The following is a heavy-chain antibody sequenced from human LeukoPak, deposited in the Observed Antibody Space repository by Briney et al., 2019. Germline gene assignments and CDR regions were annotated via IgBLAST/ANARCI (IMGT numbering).Heavy chain of an antibody. D-gene: IGHD2-15*01. Sequence: SETLSLTCTVSGGSISSGGYYWSWIRQPPGKGLEWIGYIYHSGSTYYNPSLKSRVTISVDRSKNQFSLKLSSVTAADTAVYYCARQGGSGGSYRFDPWGQGTLVTVSS. CDR1: GGSISSGGYY. CDR2: IYHSGST. V-gene: IGHV4-30-2*01. J-gene: IGHJ5*02. CDR3: ARQGGSGGSYRFDP.